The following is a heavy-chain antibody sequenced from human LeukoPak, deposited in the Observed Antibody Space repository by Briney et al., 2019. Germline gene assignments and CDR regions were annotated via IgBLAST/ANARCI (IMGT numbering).Heavy chain of an antibody. CDR1: GFTFTSSA. Sequence: SVKVSCKASGFTFTSSAVQWVRQARGQRLEWIGWIVVGSGNTNYAQKFQERVTITRDMSTSTAYMELSSLRSEDTAVYYCAAIRRTTSSLPLYSGMDMDVWGKGTTVTVSS. V-gene: IGHV1-58*01. CDR3: AAIRRTTSSLPLYSGMDMDV. J-gene: IGHJ6*03. D-gene: IGHD1-14*01. CDR2: IVVGSGNT.